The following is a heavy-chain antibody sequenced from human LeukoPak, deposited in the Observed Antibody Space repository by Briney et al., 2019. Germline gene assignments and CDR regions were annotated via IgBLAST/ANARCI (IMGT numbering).Heavy chain of an antibody. Sequence: PSETLSLTCAVYGGSFSGYYWSWIRQPPGKGLEWIGEINHSGSTNYNPSLKSRVTISVDTSKNQFSLKLRSVTAADTAVYYCARRTGDLSRDAFDIWGQGTMVTISS. CDR1: GGSFSGYY. J-gene: IGHJ3*02. CDR3: ARRTGDLSRDAFDI. D-gene: IGHD7-27*01. V-gene: IGHV4-34*01. CDR2: INHSGST.